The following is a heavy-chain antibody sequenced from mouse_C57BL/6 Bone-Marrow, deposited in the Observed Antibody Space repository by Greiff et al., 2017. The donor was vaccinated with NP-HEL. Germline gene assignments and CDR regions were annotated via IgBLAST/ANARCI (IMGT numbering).Heavy chain of an antibody. Sequence: EVKLVESGGGLVQPKGSLKLSCAASGFSFNTYAMNWVRQAPGKGLEWVARIRSKSNNYATYYADSVKDRFTISRDDSESMLYLQMNNLKTEDTAMYYCVRHANWTPFAYWGQGTLVTVSA. CDR2: IRSKSNNYAT. J-gene: IGHJ3*01. CDR1: GFSFNTYA. D-gene: IGHD4-1*01. CDR3: VRHANWTPFAY. V-gene: IGHV10-1*01.